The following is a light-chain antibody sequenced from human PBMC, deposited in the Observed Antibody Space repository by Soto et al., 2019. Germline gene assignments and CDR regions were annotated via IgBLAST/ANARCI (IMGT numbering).Light chain of an antibody. V-gene: IGKV1-12*01. CDR3: QQTSACPRT. J-gene: IGKJ1*01. Sequence: DIQMTQSPSSLSASVGDRITITCRASRDISNSLAWYQQTPGKAPKLLLRGASSLHRGVPSRFSGGGAGTEFTLTISSLQPEDFATYYCQQTSACPRTFGQGAKVDI. CDR1: RDISNS. CDR2: GAS.